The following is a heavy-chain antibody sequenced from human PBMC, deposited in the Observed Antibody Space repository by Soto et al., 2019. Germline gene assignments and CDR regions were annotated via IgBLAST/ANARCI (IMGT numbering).Heavy chain of an antibody. CDR2: ITGSGGST. CDR3: AKDRSVDTRDWFDP. D-gene: IGHD5-18*01. V-gene: IGHV3-23*01. Sequence: GGSLRLSCAASGFTFGTYAMNWVRQAPGKGLEWVSGITGSGGSTYYADSVKGRFTISRDNSENTLYLQMNSLRGDDTAVYYCAKDRSVDTRDWFDPWGQGTLVTVSS. CDR1: GFTFGTYA. J-gene: IGHJ5*02.